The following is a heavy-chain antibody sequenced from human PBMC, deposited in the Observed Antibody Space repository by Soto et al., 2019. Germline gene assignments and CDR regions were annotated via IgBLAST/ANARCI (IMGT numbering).Heavy chain of an antibody. J-gene: IGHJ6*02. CDR1: GGSISSSSYY. V-gene: IGHV4-39*01. D-gene: IGHD5-12*01. CDR2: IYYSGST. CDR3: ALEMATIYYYYYGMDV. Sequence: QLQLQESGPGLVKPSETLSLTCTVSGGSISSSSYYWGWIRQPPGKGLEWIGSIYYSGSTYYNPSLKSRVTISVDTSKNQFSLKLSSVTAADTAVYYCALEMATIYYYYYGMDVWGQGTTVTVSS.